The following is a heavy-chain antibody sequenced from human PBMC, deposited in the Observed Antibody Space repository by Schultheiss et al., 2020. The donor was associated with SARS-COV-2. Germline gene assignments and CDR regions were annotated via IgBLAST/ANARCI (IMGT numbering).Heavy chain of an antibody. CDR1: GFTFSSYS. Sequence: GGSLRLSCAASGFTFSSYSMNWVRQAPGKGLEWVAVISYDANNKYYADSVKGRFTISRDNSKNTLYLQMNSLRVEDTAVYFCARGINWYYFDYWGQGTLVTVSS. D-gene: IGHD1-20*01. J-gene: IGHJ4*02. V-gene: IGHV3-30*03. CDR2: ISYDANNK. CDR3: ARGINWYYFDY.